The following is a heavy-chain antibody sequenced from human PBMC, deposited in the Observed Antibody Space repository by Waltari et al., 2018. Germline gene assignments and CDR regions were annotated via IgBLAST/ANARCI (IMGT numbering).Heavy chain of an antibody. CDR2: INGDGGST. D-gene: IGHD2-2*01. V-gene: IGHV3-74*01. Sequence: QLVESGGGSVKPGGSLRLSCAASGFTFSNYWMHWVRQAPGKGLVWVSRINGDGGSTSYADSVKGRFTISRDNANNRLHLQMNSLRAEDTAVYYCTRTRYCSTTSCQVDWFDPWGQGTLVTVSS. CDR1: GFTFSNYW. CDR3: TRTRYCSTTSCQVDWFDP. J-gene: IGHJ5*02.